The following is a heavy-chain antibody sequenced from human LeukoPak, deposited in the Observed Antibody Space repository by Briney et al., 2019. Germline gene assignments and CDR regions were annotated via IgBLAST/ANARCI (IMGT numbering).Heavy chain of an antibody. Sequence: GGSLRLSCVASGINFNKYAMNWARQAPGKGPEWIAYITSGGSPTHYADSVKGRFTISRDNAKNSLFLQMTSLRVEDTAVYYCARGYRYESSGLLGGWGQGTPVTVSS. CDR2: ITSGGSPT. CDR3: ARGYRYESSGLLGG. V-gene: IGHV3-48*03. D-gene: IGHD3-22*01. CDR1: GINFNKYA. J-gene: IGHJ4*02.